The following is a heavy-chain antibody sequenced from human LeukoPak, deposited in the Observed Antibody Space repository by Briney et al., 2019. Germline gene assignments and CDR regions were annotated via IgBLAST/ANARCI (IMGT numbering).Heavy chain of an antibody. Sequence: GGSLRLSCAASGFTFSSYGMHWVRQAPGKGLEWVAVISYDGSNKYYADSVKGRFTISRDNSKNTLYLQMNSLRAEDTAVYYCAKELVGAVAGTSWGRGYYYYGMDVWGQGTTVTVSS. CDR2: ISYDGSNK. V-gene: IGHV3-30*18. J-gene: IGHJ6*02. D-gene: IGHD6-19*01. CDR1: GFTFSSYG. CDR3: AKELVGAVAGTSWGRGYYYYGMDV.